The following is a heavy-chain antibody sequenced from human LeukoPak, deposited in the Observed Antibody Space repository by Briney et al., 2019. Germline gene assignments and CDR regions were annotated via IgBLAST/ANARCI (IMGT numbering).Heavy chain of an antibody. D-gene: IGHD6-13*01. V-gene: IGHV4-30-2*01. J-gene: IGHJ5*02. CDR2: IYHSGST. CDR3: ARGWPRGRAAAGLYNWFDP. Sequence: SETLSLTCAVSGGSISSGGYSWSWIRQPPGKGLEWIGYIYHSGSTYYNPSLKSRVTISVDRSKNQFSLKLSSVTAADTAVYHCARGWPRGRAAAGLYNWFDPWGQGTLVTVSS. CDR1: GGSISSGGYS.